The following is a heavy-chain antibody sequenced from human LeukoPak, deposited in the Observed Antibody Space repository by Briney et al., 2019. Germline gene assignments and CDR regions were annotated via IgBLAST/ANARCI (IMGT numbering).Heavy chain of an antibody. Sequence: TGGSLRLSCAASGFTFSDYNMRWIRQAPGKGLEWVSSISRSGSTKYYADSVKGRFTVSRDNSKNTLYLQMNSLRAEDTAVYYCAREGRYYGDSIKYYWGQGTLVTVSS. J-gene: IGHJ4*02. CDR3: AREGRYYGDSIKYY. CDR2: ISRSGSTK. V-gene: IGHV3-11*04. D-gene: IGHD4-17*01. CDR1: GFTFSDYN.